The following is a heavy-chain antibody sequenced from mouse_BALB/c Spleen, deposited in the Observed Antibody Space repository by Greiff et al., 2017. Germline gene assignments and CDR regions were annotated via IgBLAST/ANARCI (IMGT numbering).Heavy chain of an antibody. J-gene: IGHJ4*01. CDR1: GFNIKDTY. CDR3: ARVRRVYYYDMDY. Sequence: AHVKQSGAELVKPGASVKLSCTASGFNIKDTYMHWVKQRPEQGLEWIGRIDPANGNTKYDPKFQGKATITADTSSNTAYLQLSSLTSEDTAVYYCARVRRVYYYDMDYWGQGTSVTVSS. D-gene: IGHD2-14*01. CDR2: IDPANGNT. V-gene: IGHV14-3*02.